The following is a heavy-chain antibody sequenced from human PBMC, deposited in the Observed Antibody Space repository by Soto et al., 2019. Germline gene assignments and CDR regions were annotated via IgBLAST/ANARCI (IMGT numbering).Heavy chain of an antibody. D-gene: IGHD6-13*01. V-gene: IGHV4-4*07. J-gene: IGHJ4*02. CDR3: ARSIAAAGWGFDY. CDR2: IYTSGST. CDR1: GGSISNYY. Sequence: SETLSLTCTVSGGSISNYYWNWIRQPAGKGLEWIGRIYTSGSTNYNPSLKSRVTMSVDTSKNQFSLKLSSVTAADTAVYYCARSIAAAGWGFDYWGQGTLVTVSS.